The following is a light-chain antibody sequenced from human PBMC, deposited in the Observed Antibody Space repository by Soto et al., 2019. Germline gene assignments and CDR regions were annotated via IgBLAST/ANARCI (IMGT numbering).Light chain of an antibody. V-gene: IGKV3-20*01. CDR3: PRSINWPLT. CDR1: QSVSSSY. J-gene: IGKJ4*01. Sequence: ESVLTQSPGTLPLSPRERATLSCRASQSVSSSYLAWYQQRPGQAPRLLIYGASSRATGIPDRFSGSRSGTEFTRTTNRLQSEDFAVYYCPRSINWPLTLGGGTKADIK. CDR2: GAS.